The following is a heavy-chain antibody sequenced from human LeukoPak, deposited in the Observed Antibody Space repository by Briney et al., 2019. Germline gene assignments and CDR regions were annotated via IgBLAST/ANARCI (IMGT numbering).Heavy chain of an antibody. D-gene: IGHD3-10*01. Sequence: GGSLRLSCALSGLTFIIHWMHWVRQAPGKGLVWVSRITNDGSSTTYVDSVKGRFTISRDNAKNTLYLQMNSLRAEDTAVYYCATPRGDYYYGMDVWGLGTTVTVSS. J-gene: IGHJ6*02. CDR2: ITNDGSST. CDR1: GLTFIIHW. V-gene: IGHV3-74*01. CDR3: ATPRGDYYYGMDV.